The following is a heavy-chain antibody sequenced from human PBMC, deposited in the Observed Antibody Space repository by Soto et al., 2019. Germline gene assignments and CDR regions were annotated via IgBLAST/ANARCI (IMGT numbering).Heavy chain of an antibody. V-gene: IGHV3-21*01. J-gene: IGHJ6*02. CDR3: ARCYDFWSGPYGMDV. CDR2: ISSSSSYI. D-gene: IGHD3-3*01. CDR1: GFTFSSYS. Sequence: ESGGGLVKPGGSLRLSCAASGFTFSSYSMNWVRQAPGKGLEWVSSISSSSSYIYYADSVKGRFTISRDNAKNSLYLQMNSLRAEDTAVYYCARCYDFWSGPYGMDVWGQGTTVTVSS.